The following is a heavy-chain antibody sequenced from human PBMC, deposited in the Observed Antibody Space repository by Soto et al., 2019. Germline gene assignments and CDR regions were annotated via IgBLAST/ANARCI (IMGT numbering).Heavy chain of an antibody. CDR2: ISGSGGST. CDR1: GFTFSSYA. CDR3: AKPVRAAYCGGDCYSEDHDAFDI. Sequence: GGSLRLSCAASGFTFSSYAMSWVRQAPGKGLEWVSAISGSGGSTYYADSVKGRFTISRNNSKNTLYLQMNSLRAEDTAVYYCAKPVRAAYCGGDCYSEDHDAFDIWGQGTMVTVSS. D-gene: IGHD2-21*01. V-gene: IGHV3-23*01. J-gene: IGHJ3*02.